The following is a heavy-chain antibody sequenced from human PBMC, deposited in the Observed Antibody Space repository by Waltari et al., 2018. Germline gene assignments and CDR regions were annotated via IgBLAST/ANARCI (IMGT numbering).Heavy chain of an antibody. Sequence: GKGLGLLSYSRRGGGTTYSADSVKGRFTTSRDNAKNTLYLQMNSLRDEDAAVYYCATYSRQSCTSGGCLYWYFDLSGRGTLVSVSS. CDR2: SRRGGGTT. CDR3: ATYSRQSCTSGGCLYWYFDL. V-gene: IGHV3-48*03. J-gene: IGHJ2*01. D-gene: IGHD2-8*01.